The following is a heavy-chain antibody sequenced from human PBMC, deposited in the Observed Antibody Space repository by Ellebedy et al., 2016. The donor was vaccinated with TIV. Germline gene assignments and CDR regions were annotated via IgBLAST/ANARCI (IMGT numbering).Heavy chain of an antibody. CDR1: GYTFTGYY. D-gene: IGHD4-17*01. CDR2: INPNSGGT. CDR3: ARSNTPYDDYPPSDAFDI. Sequence: AASVKVSCKASGYTFTGYYIHWVRQAPGQGLEWMGWINPNSGGTNYAQKFQGRVTMTRDTSISTAYLELSRLRSDDTAVYYCARSNTPYDDYPPSDAFDIWGQGTMVTVSS. J-gene: IGHJ3*02. V-gene: IGHV1-2*02.